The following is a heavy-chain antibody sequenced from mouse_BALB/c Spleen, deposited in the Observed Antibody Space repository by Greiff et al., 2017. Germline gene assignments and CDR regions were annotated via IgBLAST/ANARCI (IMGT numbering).Heavy chain of an antibody. D-gene: IGHD2-1*01. CDR2: INPSSGYT. J-gene: IGHJ4*01. CDR1: GYTFTSYT. V-gene: IGHV1-4*02. CDR3: ARRFGNYGYYAMDY. Sequence: VQLQQSAAELARPGASVKMSCKASGYTFTSYTMHWVKQRPGQGLEWIGYINPSSGYTEYNQKFKDKTTLTADKSSSTAYMQLSSLTSEDSAVYYCARRFGNYGYYAMDYWGQGTSVTVSS.